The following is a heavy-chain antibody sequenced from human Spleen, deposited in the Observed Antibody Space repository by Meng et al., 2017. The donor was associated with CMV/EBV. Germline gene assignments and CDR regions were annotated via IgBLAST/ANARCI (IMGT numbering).Heavy chain of an antibody. V-gene: IGHV1-18*01. CDR1: GYTFTSYG. CDR3: ARGIYVRFWEWFAGRRDYYGMDV. Sequence: ASVKVSCKASGYTFTSYGISWVRQAPGQGLEWMGWISAYNGNTNYAQKLQGRVTMTTDTSTSTAYMELRSVRSDDTAVYYCARGIYVRFWEWFAGRRDYYGMDVWGQGTTVTVSS. J-gene: IGHJ6*02. CDR2: ISAYNGNT. D-gene: IGHD3-3*01.